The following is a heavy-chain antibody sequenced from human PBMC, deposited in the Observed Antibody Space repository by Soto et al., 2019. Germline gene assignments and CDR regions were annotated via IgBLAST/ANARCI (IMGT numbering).Heavy chain of an antibody. J-gene: IGHJ6*03. D-gene: IGHD5-12*01. CDR2: INPNSGGT. CDR1: GYTFTGYY. Sequence: GASVKVSCKASGYTFTGYYMHWVRQAPGQGLEWMGWINPNSGGTNYAQKFQGWVTMTRDTSISTAYMELSRLRSDDTAVYYCARDSMVATVYYVDVWGKGSTVTISS. V-gene: IGHV1-2*04. CDR3: ARDSMVATVYYVDV.